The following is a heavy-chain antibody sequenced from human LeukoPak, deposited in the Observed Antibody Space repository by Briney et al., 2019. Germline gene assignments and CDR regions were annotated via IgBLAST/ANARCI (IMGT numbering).Heavy chain of an antibody. CDR2: INHSGST. J-gene: IGHJ4*02. Sequence: PSETLSLTCTVSGGSISSYFWSWIRQPPGKGLEWIGEINHSGSTNYNPSLKSRVTISVDTSKNQFSLKLSSVTAADTAVYYCARGSDCSGGSCYPYFDYWGQGTLVTVSS. D-gene: IGHD2-15*01. CDR1: GGSISSYF. V-gene: IGHV4-34*01. CDR3: ARGSDCSGGSCYPYFDY.